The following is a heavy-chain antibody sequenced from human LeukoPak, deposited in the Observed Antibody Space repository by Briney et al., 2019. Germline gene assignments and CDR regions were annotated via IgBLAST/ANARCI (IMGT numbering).Heavy chain of an antibody. CDR2: IKNDGSIT. J-gene: IGHJ5*02. Sequence: PGGSLRLSCAASVFIFSGYWMHWVRQAPGKGLVWLSRIKNDGSITSYADSVKGRFTISRDNAKNTLYLQMNSLRVEDTAVYYCTKSDWFDPWGQGTLVTVSS. D-gene: IGHD3-3*01. CDR3: TKSDWFDP. V-gene: IGHV3-74*01. CDR1: VFIFSGYW.